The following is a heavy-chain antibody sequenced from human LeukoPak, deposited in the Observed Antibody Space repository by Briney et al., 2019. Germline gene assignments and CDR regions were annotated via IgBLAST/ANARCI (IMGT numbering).Heavy chain of an antibody. CDR3: ARDHALYCSSTSCYPSAEYYFDY. CDR1: GGTFSSYA. CDR2: IIPIFGTA. J-gene: IGHJ4*02. Sequence: SVKVSCKASGGTFSSYAVSWVRQAPGQGLEWMGRIIPIFGTANYAQKFQGRVTITTDESTSTAYMELSSLRSEDTAVYYCARDHALYCSSTSCYPSAEYYFDYWGQGTLVTVSS. D-gene: IGHD2-2*01. V-gene: IGHV1-69*05.